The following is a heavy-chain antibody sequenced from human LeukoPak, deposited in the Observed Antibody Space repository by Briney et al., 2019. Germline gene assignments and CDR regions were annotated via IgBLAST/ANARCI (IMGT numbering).Heavy chain of an antibody. Sequence: ASVKVSCKASGYTFTSYAMHWVRQAPGQRLECMGWINTGNGNTKYSQKFQARVTITRDTSASTAYMDLSSLGSEDTAVYYCARNTETAIPLPYYFDYWGQGTLVTVSS. CDR1: GYTFTSYA. CDR3: ARNTETAIPLPYYFDY. CDR2: INTGNGNT. J-gene: IGHJ4*02. D-gene: IGHD2-21*02. V-gene: IGHV1-3*04.